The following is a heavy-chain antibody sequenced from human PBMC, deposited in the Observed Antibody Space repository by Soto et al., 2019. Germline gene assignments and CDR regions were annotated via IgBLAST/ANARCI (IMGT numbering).Heavy chain of an antibody. J-gene: IGHJ4*02. D-gene: IGHD3-3*01. Sequence: QVQLVQSGAEVKKPGASVKISCKASGYSFTSYFMHWARQAPGQGPEWMGIIDPDGGSTSYAQKFQGRVTMTTDTSTSTVYVELSSLRSEDTAVYYCASLIGVDTLRDYWGQGTLVTVSS. CDR1: GYSFTSYF. CDR2: IDPDGGST. CDR3: ASLIGVDTLRDY. V-gene: IGHV1-46*01.